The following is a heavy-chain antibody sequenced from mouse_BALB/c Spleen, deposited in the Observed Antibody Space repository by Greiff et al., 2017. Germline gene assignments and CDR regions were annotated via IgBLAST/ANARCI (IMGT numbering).Heavy chain of an antibody. V-gene: IGHV5-4*02. CDR1: GFTFSDYY. J-gene: IGHJ3*01. CDR2: ISDGGSYT. CDR3: ARDSYYDGYPWFAY. D-gene: IGHD2-3*01. Sequence: EVQLVESGGGLVKPGASLKLSCAASGFTFSDYYMYWVRQTPEKRLEWVATISDGGSYTYYPDSVKGRFTISRDNAKNNLYLQMSSLKSEDTAMYYCARDSYYDGYPWFAYWGQGTLVTVSA.